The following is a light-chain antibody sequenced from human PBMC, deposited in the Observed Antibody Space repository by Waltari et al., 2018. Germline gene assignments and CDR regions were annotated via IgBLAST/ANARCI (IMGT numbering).Light chain of an antibody. CDR3: QQSYTTPLT. J-gene: IGKJ4*01. V-gene: IGKV1-39*01. Sequence: PSSLSASVGDRVTISCRASQSISFSLNWYQQKLGQAPRLLIYGASSLQFGVPSKFSGSGSGTDFTLTISGLQPDDIATYYCQQSYTTPLTFGGGTKVEIK. CDR2: GAS. CDR1: QSISFS.